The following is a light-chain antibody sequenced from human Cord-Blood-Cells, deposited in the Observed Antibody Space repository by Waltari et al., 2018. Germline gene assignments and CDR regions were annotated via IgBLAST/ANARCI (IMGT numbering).Light chain of an antibody. CDR1: SSDVGGYNH. CDR3: SSYTSSSTWV. V-gene: IGLV2-14*01. CDR2: DVS. J-gene: IGLJ3*02. Sequence: QSALTQPASVSGSPGQSIPISCPGTSSDVGGYNHVPWYQPHPGKAPKLMIYDVSKRPSGVSNRFSGSKSGNTASLTISGLQAEDEADYYCSSYTSSSTWVFGGGTKLTVL.